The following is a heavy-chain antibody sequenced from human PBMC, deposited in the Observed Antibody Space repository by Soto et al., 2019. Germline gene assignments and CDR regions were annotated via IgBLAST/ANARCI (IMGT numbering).Heavy chain of an antibody. V-gene: IGHV1-2*04. CDR2: INPNSGGT. CDR1: GYTFTGYY. CDR3: ARVRGYSYGRYYYYYGMDV. Sequence: ASVKVSCKASGYTFTGYYMHWVRQAPGQGLEWMGWINPNSGGTNYAQKFQGWVTMTRDTSISTAYMELSRLRSDDTAVYYCARVRGYSYGRYYYYYGMDVWGPGTTVTVSS. D-gene: IGHD5-18*01. J-gene: IGHJ6*02.